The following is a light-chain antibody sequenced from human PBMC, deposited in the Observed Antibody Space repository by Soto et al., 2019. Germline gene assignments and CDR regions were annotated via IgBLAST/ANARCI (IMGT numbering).Light chain of an antibody. CDR3: QQYGSSPPYT. V-gene: IGKV3-20*01. CDR2: AAS. Sequence: EIVLTQSPGTLSLSPGERATLSCRASQSVGSNYLAWYQQKPGQAPRLLIYAASSRASDIPDRFSGSGSGTDFTLTISRLEPEDFAVYYCQQYGSSPPYTFGHGTKLEI. CDR1: QSVGSNY. J-gene: IGKJ2*01.